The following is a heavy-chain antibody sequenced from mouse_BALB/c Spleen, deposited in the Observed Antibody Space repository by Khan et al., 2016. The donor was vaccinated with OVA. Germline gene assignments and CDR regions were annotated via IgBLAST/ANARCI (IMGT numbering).Heavy chain of an antibody. Sequence: EVQLQESETELVKPGASVKLSCTASGFNIKDTYMHWVKQRPEQGLDWIGRIDPANGNTKSDPKFQGKATITADTTSNTAYLQLSSLASEDTAVYYSDREYSDVFAYWGQGTLVTVSA. V-gene: IGHV14-3*02. CDR2: IDPANGNT. J-gene: IGHJ3*01. CDR3: DREYSDVFAY. CDR1: GFNIKDTY. D-gene: IGHD3-1*01.